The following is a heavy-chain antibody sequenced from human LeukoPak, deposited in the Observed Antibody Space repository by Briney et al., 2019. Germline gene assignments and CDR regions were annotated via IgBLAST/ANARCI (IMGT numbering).Heavy chain of an antibody. CDR1: GYFFPNAW. Sequence: PGGSLRLSCTISGYFFPNAWLNWVRQAPGKGLEWVSYITSSGSTIYYADSVKGRFTISRDDSKSIAYLQMNSLKTENTAVYYCTRAVGMTTVTRIDYWGQGTLVTVSS. D-gene: IGHD4-17*01. CDR3: TRAVGMTTVTRIDY. J-gene: IGHJ4*02. V-gene: IGHV3-48*01. CDR2: ITSSGSTI.